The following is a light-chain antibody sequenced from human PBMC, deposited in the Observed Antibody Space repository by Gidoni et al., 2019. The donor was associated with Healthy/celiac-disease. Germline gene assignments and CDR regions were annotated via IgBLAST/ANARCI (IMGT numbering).Light chain of an antibody. V-gene: IGLV3-19*01. J-gene: IGLJ3*02. CDR2: GKN. Sequence: SSELTQDPAVSVALGQTVRITCQGDSLRSDYASWYPQKPGQAPVLVVFGKNNLPSWIPARFSGSSSANTASLTITGAQAEDEADYYCNSRDSSGNPYWVFGGGTKLTVL. CDR3: NSRDSSGNPYWV. CDR1: SLRSDY.